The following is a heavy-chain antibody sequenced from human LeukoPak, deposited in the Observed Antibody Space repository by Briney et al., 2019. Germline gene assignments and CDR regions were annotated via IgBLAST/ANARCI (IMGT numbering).Heavy chain of an antibody. D-gene: IGHD3-22*01. J-gene: IGHJ4*02. CDR3: AKDRDQGFYDSSGYYRDFDY. CDR2: IQYDGSNK. Sequence: GGSLRLSCAASGFTFSSYGMHWVRQAPGKGLEWVAFIQYDGSNKYHADSVKGRFTISRDNSKNTLYLQMNSLRAEDTAVFYCAKDRDQGFYDSSGYYRDFDYWGQGTLVTVSS. CDR1: GFTFSSYG. V-gene: IGHV3-30*02.